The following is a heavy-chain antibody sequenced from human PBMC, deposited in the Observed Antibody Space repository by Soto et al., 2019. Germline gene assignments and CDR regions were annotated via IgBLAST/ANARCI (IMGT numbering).Heavy chain of an antibody. Sequence: QVQLVESGGGVVQPGRSLRLSCAASGFTFRSYVMHWVRQAPGKGLEWVAIISYDGSNKYYVNSVKGRFTISRDNSNNTLYLQMNSLRAEDTAIYYCAKDLSREVATTTKMYYHYGMDVWSQGTTVTVSS. CDR1: GFTFRSYV. CDR2: ISYDGSNK. D-gene: IGHD5-12*01. V-gene: IGHV3-30*18. CDR3: AKDLSREVATTTKMYYHYGMDV. J-gene: IGHJ6*02.